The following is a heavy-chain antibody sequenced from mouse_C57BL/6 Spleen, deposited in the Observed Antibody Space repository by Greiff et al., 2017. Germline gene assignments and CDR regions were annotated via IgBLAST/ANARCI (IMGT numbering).Heavy chain of an antibody. CDR2: IDPSDSYT. J-gene: IGHJ2*01. CDR3: ALYGSSSYYFDY. Sequence: QVQLQQPGAELVMPGASVKLSCKASGYTFTSYWMRWVKQRPGQGLEWIGEIDPSDSYTNYNQKFKGKSTLTVDKSSSTAYMQLSSLTSEDSAVYYCALYGSSSYYFDYWGQGTTLTVSS. D-gene: IGHD1-1*01. V-gene: IGHV1-69*01. CDR1: GYTFTSYW.